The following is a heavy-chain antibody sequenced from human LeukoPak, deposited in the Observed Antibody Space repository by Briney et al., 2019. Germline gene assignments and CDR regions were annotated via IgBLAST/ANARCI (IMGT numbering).Heavy chain of an antibody. CDR1: GGSVSSGSYY. CDR2: IYYSGST. V-gene: IGHV4-61*01. Sequence: PSETLSLTCTVSGGSVSSGSYYWSWIRQPPGKGLEWIGYIYYSGSTNYNPSLKSRVTISVDTSKNQFSLKLSSVTAADTAVYYCARDSSNWFDPWGQGTLVTVPS. J-gene: IGHJ5*02. CDR3: ARDSSNWFDP.